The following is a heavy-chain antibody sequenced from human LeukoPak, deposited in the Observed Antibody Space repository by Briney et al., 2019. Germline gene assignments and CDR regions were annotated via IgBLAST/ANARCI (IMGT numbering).Heavy chain of an antibody. J-gene: IGHJ4*02. CDR1: GFTFSSYS. Sequence: GGSLRLSCAASGFTFSSYSMNWVRQAPGKGLEWVSYISSGSNYIYYADSVKGRFTISRDNAQNSLYLQMNSLRADDTAVYYCARGSAGYDYWGQGTLVTVSS. D-gene: IGHD6-13*01. CDR2: ISSGSNYI. V-gene: IGHV3-21*01. CDR3: ARGSAGYDY.